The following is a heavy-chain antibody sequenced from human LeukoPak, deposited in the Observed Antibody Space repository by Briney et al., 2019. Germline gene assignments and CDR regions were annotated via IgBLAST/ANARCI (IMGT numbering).Heavy chain of an antibody. V-gene: IGHV3-23*01. J-gene: IGHJ4*02. D-gene: IGHD6-13*01. CDR1: GFTFSSYA. CDR2: IIGSGSST. Sequence: PGGSLRLSCAASGFTFSSYAMTWVRQAPGKGLELGSTIIGSGSSTFYADSVKGRFTISRDNSKNMLYLQVSSLRVEDTAVYYCAKGLFGSSNYYFEYWGQGTLVTVSA. CDR3: AKGLFGSSNYYFEY.